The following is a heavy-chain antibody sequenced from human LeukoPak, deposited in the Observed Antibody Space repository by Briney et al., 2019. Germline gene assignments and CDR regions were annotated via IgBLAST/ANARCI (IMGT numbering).Heavy chain of an antibody. V-gene: IGHV3-7*01. D-gene: IGHD3-3*01. Sequence: GGSLRLSCAASGFTFSSYWMSWVRQAPGKGPEWVAHIKQDASQEYHVDSVKGRFSISRDNAKNSLYLQMNSLRAEDTAVYYCARGVVYPAWSGPHWSDYWGQGALVTVSS. J-gene: IGHJ4*02. CDR2: IKQDASQE. CDR3: ARGVVYPAWSGPHWSDY. CDR1: GFTFSSYW.